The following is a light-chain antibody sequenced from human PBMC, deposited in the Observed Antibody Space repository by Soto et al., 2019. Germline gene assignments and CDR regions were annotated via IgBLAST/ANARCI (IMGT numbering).Light chain of an antibody. Sequence: DIQITQSPSTLSASVGDRVTITFRASQTISTWLAWYQQKPGKAPKLLIYDVSNLESGVPSRFSGSGSGTDFTLTISSLQPDDVATYYCQQYNTFWTFGQGTKVDIK. V-gene: IGKV1-5*01. CDR2: DVS. CDR3: QQYNTFWT. J-gene: IGKJ1*01. CDR1: QTISTW.